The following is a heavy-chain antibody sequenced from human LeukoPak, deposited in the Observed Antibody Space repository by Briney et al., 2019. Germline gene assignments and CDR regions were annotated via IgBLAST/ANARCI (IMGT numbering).Heavy chain of an antibody. D-gene: IGHD3-16*01. CDR1: GLTLSGQW. J-gene: IGHJ4*02. CDR2: IKHDGSEK. V-gene: IGHV3-7*01. CDR3: AYTNNLKY. Sequence: PVGSLRLSCAASGLTLSGQWMNWVRQAPGQGLEWVANIKHDGSEKYYVDSVKGRFTISRDDAKNSLSLQMNSVRAEDTAVYYCAYTNNLKYWGQGTLVTVSS.